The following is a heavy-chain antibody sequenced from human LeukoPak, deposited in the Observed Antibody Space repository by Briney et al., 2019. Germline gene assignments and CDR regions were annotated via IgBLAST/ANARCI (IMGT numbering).Heavy chain of an antibody. D-gene: IGHD6-19*01. Sequence: GGSLRLSCAASGFTFSSYSMNWVRQAPGKGLEWVSSISSSSSYIYYADSVKGRFTISRDNAKNSPYLQMNSLRAEDTAVYYCARDLVIAVAGTGGYWGQGTLVTVSS. CDR3: ARDLVIAVAGTGGY. V-gene: IGHV3-21*01. J-gene: IGHJ4*02. CDR1: GFTFSSYS. CDR2: ISSSSSYI.